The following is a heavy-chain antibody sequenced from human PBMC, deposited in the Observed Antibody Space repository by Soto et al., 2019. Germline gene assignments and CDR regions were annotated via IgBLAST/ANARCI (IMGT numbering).Heavy chain of an antibody. Sequence: GGSLRLSCAASGLTFSDYYMSWIRQAPGKGLEWVSYISSSGSTIYYADSMKGRFTISRDNTKNSLYLQMNSLRAEDTAVYYSARSPYNGGWYFDPGGREPLFTVS. D-gene: IGHD6-19*01. V-gene: IGHV3-11*01. CDR2: ISSSGSTI. CDR1: GLTFSDYY. CDR3: ARSPYNGGWYFDP. J-gene: IGHJ5*02.